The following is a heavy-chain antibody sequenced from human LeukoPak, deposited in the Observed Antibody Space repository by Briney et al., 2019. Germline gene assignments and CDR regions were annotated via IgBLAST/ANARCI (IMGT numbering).Heavy chain of an antibody. Sequence: SVKVSCKASGGTFSSYTISWVRQAPGQGLEWMGRIIPILGITNYAQKFQGRVTITADKSTSTAYMELSSLRSEDTAVYYCARDSVGAPFDYWGQGTLVTVSS. CDR2: IIPILGIT. V-gene: IGHV1-69*02. CDR1: GGTFSSYT. CDR3: ARDSVGAPFDY. J-gene: IGHJ4*02. D-gene: IGHD1-26*01.